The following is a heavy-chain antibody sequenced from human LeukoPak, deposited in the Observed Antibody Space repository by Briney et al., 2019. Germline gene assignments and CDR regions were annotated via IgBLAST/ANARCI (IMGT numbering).Heavy chain of an antibody. J-gene: IGHJ6*04. V-gene: IGHV3-48*03. D-gene: IGHD2-15*01. Sequence: GGSLRLSCAASGFTFSSYEMNWVRQAPGKGLEWVSYISSSGSTIYYADSVKGRFTISRDNAKNSLYLQMNSLRAEDTAVYYCVRGPLRCSGGSCYSDYYYYGMDVWGKGTTVTVSS. CDR1: GFTFSSYE. CDR2: ISSSGSTI. CDR3: VRGPLRCSGGSCYSDYYYYGMDV.